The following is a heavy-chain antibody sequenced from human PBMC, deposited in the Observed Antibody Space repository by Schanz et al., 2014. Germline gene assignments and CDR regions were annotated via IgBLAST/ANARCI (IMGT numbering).Heavy chain of an antibody. Sequence: QVQLVQSGGEVKTPGASVKVSCKASGYTFTRSGISWVRQAPGQGLEWMGKIIPILGMENYAQKFQGRVTITADISTSTAYMDLSSLRSDDTAVYCCARDIQYHYDTSGPVGAFDIWGQGTVVTVSS. CDR1: GYTFTRSG. CDR3: ARDIQYHYDTSGPVGAFDI. V-gene: IGHV1-69*04. J-gene: IGHJ3*02. CDR2: IIPILGME. D-gene: IGHD3-22*01.